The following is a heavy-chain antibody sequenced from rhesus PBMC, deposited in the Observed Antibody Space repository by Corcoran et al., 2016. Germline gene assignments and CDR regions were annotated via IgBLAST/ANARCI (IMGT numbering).Heavy chain of an antibody. Sequence: EVQLVESGGGLVQPGGSLRLSCAASGFTFSSYGMHWVRLAPGKGLEWVAVISYDGSNRYYADSVKDRFTISRDNSKNMLYLQMNNLTLEDTAVYYCARVPSTVNFDYWGQGVLVTVSS. CDR2: ISYDGSNR. V-gene: IGHV3-54*02. J-gene: IGHJ4*01. D-gene: IGHD4-23*01. CDR1: GFTFSSYG. CDR3: ARVPSTVNFDY.